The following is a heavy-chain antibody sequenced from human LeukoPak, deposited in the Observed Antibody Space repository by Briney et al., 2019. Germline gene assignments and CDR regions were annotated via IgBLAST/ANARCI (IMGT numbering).Heavy chain of an antibody. J-gene: IGHJ5*02. CDR2: ICAYNGNT. CDR1: GYTFTSYG. Sequence: DSVKVTCTASGYTFTSYGIYWVRQAPGQGLEWMGWICAYNGNTNYAQKFQGRVTMTTDTSTNKDYMQMMSLMSDATAVDYFSSATMTSDPGGKGPLVTVS. D-gene: IGHD3-22*01. V-gene: IGHV1-18*01. CDR3: SSATMTSDP.